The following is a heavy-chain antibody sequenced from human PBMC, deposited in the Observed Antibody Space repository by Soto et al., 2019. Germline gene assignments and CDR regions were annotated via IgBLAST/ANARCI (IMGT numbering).Heavy chain of an antibody. D-gene: IGHD3-16*01. Sequence: GGSLRLSCAVSGFISSTYWLYWVRQDPGKGLVWVSRINCKGSRRDYADFVRGRFAISRDGARNTFYLQMNNLRAEDTAVYFCAREDWGIEDWGQGXQVTVSS. CDR3: AREDWGIED. J-gene: IGHJ4*02. CDR1: GFISSTYW. CDR2: INCKGSRR. V-gene: IGHV3-74*01.